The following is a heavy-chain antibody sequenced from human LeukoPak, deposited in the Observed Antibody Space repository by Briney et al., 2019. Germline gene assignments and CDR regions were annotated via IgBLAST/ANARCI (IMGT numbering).Heavy chain of an antibody. CDR1: GFTFSSYS. CDR2: ISSSSSTI. D-gene: IGHD1-26*01. Sequence: PGRSLRLSCAASGFTFSSYSMNWVRQAPGKGLEWVSYISSSSSTIYYADSVKGRFTISRDNAKNSLYLQMNSLRDEDTAVYYCAVSGSYPMYYFDYWGQGTLVTVSS. J-gene: IGHJ4*02. V-gene: IGHV3-48*02. CDR3: AVSGSYPMYYFDY.